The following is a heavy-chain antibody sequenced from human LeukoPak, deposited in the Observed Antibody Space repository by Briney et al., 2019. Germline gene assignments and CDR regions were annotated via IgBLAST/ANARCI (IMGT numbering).Heavy chain of an antibody. CDR3: AGADYDFWSGSISSFDY. V-gene: IGHV1-18*01. J-gene: IGHJ4*02. Sequence: GASVKVSCKASGYTFTSYGISWVRQAPGQGLEWMGWISAYNGNTNYAQKLQGRVTMTTDTSTSTAYMELRSLRSDDTAVYYCAGADYDFWSGSISSFDYWGQGTLVTVSS. D-gene: IGHD3-3*01. CDR1: GYTFTSYG. CDR2: ISAYNGNT.